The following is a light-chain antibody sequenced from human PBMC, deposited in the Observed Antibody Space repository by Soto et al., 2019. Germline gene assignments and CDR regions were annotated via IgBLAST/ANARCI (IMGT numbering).Light chain of an antibody. CDR1: QTISSW. Sequence: DIRTTQCPRILPEYFGDRVTXTCRASQTISSWLAWYQQKPGKAPKLLIYKASTLKSGVPSRFSGSGSGTEFTLTISSLQPDHFAPYYCEPYNRYSPTFAQMIKV. CDR2: KAS. J-gene: IGKJ1*01. CDR3: EPYNRYSPT. V-gene: IGKV1-5*03.